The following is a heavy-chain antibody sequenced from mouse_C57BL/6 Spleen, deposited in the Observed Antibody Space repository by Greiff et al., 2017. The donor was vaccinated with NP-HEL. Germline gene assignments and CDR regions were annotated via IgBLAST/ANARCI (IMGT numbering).Heavy chain of an antibody. CDR3: ARLGYYGSEAWFAY. D-gene: IGHD1-1*01. J-gene: IGHJ3*01. CDR2: INPNNGGT. CDR1: GYTFTDYY. Sequence: VQLQQSGPELVKPGASVKISCKASGYTFTDYYMNWVKQSHGKSLEWIGDINPNNGGTSYNQKFKGKATLTVDKSSSTAYMELRSLTSEDSAVYYCARLGYYGSEAWFAYWGQGTLVTVSA. V-gene: IGHV1-26*01.